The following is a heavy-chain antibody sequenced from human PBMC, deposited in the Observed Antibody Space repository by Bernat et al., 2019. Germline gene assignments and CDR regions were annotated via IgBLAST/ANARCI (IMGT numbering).Heavy chain of an antibody. CDR1: GGSISSSSYY. CDR2: IYYSGST. Sequence: QLQLQESGPGLVKPSETLSLTCTVSGGSISSSSYYWGWIRQPPGKGLEWIGSIYYSGSTYYNPSLKSRVTISVETSKNQFSLKLSSVTAADTAVYYCARHRAAGEQQLDYYYYYGMDVWGQGTTVTVSS. D-gene: IGHD6-13*01. J-gene: IGHJ6*02. V-gene: IGHV4-39*01. CDR3: ARHRAAGEQQLDYYYYYGMDV.